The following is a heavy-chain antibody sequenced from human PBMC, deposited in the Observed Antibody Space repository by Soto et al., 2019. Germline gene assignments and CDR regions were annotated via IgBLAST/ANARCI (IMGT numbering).Heavy chain of an antibody. V-gene: IGHV3-11*05. CDR1: GFTFSDYF. D-gene: IGHD2-21*02. Sequence: QVQLVESGGVLVKPGGSLRLSCAASGFTFSDYFMSWIRQAPGKGLEWVSYISSSGFANYADSVKGRFTISRDNAKNSLHLQMNSLRVEDTAVYYCARDWGTAVVTSPYYWGQGTLVTVSS. CDR3: ARDWGTAVVTSPYY. CDR2: ISSSGFA. J-gene: IGHJ4*02.